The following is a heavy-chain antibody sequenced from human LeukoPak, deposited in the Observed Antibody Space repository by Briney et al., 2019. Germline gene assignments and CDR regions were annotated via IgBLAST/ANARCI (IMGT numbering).Heavy chain of an antibody. CDR1: GGTFSSYA. CDR2: IIPILGIA. V-gene: IGHV1-69*04. CDR3: ASARGVAAAAGGNYFDY. J-gene: IGHJ4*02. D-gene: IGHD6-13*01. Sequence: ASVKVSCKASGGTFSSYAISWVRQAPGQGLEWMGRIIPILGIANCAQKFQGRVTITADKSTSTAYMELSSLRSEDTAVYYCASARGVAAAAGGNYFDYWGQGTLVTVSS.